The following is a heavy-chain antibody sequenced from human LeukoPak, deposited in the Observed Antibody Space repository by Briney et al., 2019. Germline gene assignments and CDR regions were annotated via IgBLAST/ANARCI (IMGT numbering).Heavy chain of an antibody. CDR1: GFIFSNYW. D-gene: IGHD3-16*01. J-gene: IGHJ5*02. CDR2: IKQDGSEK. V-gene: IGHV3-7*04. Sequence: GGPLRLSCSASGFIFSNYWMTWVRQAPGKGLEWVANIKQDGSEKYYVDSVRGRFTISRDNAKKSLYLQMNSLRAEDTAVYFCARDMIILQSWGQGTLVTVSS. CDR3: ARDMIILQS.